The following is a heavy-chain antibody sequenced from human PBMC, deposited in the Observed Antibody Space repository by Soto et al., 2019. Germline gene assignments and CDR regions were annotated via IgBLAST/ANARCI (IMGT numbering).Heavy chain of an antibody. V-gene: IGHV4-59*12. Sequence: SETLSLTCTVSGGSISSYYWSWIRQPPGKGLEWIGYIYYSGSTNYNPSLKSRVTISVDTSKNQFSLKLSSVTAADTAVYYCARSPSRGVAAADYWGQGTLVTVSS. J-gene: IGHJ4*02. D-gene: IGHD2-2*01. CDR3: ARSPSRGVAAADY. CDR2: IYYSGST. CDR1: GGSISSYY.